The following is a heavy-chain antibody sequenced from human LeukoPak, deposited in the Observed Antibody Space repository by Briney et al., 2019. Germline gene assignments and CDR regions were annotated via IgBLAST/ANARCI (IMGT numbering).Heavy chain of an antibody. CDR1: GGSISSYY. CDR3: ARDYGGNHHFPPPYYYYYMDV. V-gene: IGHV4-4*07. J-gene: IGHJ6*03. Sequence: SETLSLTCTVSGGSISSYYWSWIRQPAGKGLEWIGRIYTSGSTNYNPSLKSRVTMSVDTSKNQFSLKLSSVTAADTAVYYCARDYGGNHHFPPPYYYYYMDVWGKGTTVTASS. CDR2: IYTSGST. D-gene: IGHD4-23*01.